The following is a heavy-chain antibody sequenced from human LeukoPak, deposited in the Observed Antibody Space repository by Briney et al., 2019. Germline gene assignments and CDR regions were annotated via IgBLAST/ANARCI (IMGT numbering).Heavy chain of an antibody. V-gene: IGHV3-23*01. CDR3: ATVVSGYHFDY. J-gene: IGHJ4*02. CDR2: ISGSGGNT. CDR1: GFTFSSFG. Sequence: PGGSLRLSCAASGFTFSSFGMSWVRRAPGKGPEWVSGISGSGGNTYYADSVKGRFTISRDNSQNTLYLQMNTLRAEDTAVYYCATVVSGYHFDYWGQGTLATVSS. D-gene: IGHD5-12*01.